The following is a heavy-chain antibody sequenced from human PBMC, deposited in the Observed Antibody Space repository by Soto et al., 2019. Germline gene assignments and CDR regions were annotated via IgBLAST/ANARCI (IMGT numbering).Heavy chain of an antibody. CDR3: VKDLLQAYSSGWYTGDYYYYGMDV. Sequence: PGGSLRLSCSASGFTFSSYAMHWVRQAPGKGLEYVSAISSNGGSTYYADSVKGRFTISRDNSKNTLYLQMSSLRAEDTAVYYCVKDLLQAYSSGWYTGDYYYYGMDVWGQATTVTVSS. CDR1: GFTFSSYA. CDR2: ISSNGGST. D-gene: IGHD6-19*01. V-gene: IGHV3-64D*08. J-gene: IGHJ6*02.